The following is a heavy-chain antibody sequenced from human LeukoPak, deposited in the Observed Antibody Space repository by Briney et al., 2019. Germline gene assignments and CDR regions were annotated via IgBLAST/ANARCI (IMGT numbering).Heavy chain of an antibody. D-gene: IGHD2-2*02. V-gene: IGHV1-24*01. CDR2: FDPEDGET. Sequence: ASVKVSCKVSGYTLTELSMHWVRQAPGKGLEWMGGFDPEDGETIYAQKFQGRVTMTEDTSTDTAYMELSSLRSEDTAVYYCATTICTSCYTPYYYYGIDVWGQGTTVTVSS. J-gene: IGHJ6*02. CDR1: GYTLTELS. CDR3: ATTICTSCYTPYYYYGIDV.